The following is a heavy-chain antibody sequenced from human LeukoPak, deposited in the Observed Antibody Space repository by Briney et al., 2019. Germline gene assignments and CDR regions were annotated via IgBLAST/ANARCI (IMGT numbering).Heavy chain of an antibody. J-gene: IGHJ3*02. CDR3: ARQVRDAIFGVAGAFDI. CDR2: IYYSGST. CDR1: GGSISSYY. Sequence: SETLSLTCTVSGGSISSYYWSWIRQPPGKGLEWIGYIYYSGSTNYNPSLKSRVTISVDTSKNQFSLKLSSVTAADTAVYYCARQVRDAIFGVAGAFDIWGQGTMVTVSS. V-gene: IGHV4-59*08. D-gene: IGHD3-3*01.